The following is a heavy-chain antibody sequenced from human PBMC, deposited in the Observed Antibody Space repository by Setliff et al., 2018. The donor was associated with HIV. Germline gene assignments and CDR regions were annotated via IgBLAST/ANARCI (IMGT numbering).Heavy chain of an antibody. CDR3: ARAGDGSPFYYYYYMDV. CDR1: GYSITGDYY. D-gene: IGHD1-26*01. CDR2: FYHSGST. V-gene: IGHV4-38-2*01. J-gene: IGHJ6*03. Sequence: SETLSLTCAVSGYSITGDYYWGWIRQPPGKGLEWIGIFYHSGSTYYNPSLKSRVIMSVDMSRSQFSLKLSSVTAADTAVYYCARAGDGSPFYYYYYMDVWGKGTTVTVSS.